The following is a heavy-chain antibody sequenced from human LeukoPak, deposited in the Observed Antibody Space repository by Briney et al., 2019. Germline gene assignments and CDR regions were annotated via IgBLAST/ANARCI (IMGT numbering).Heavy chain of an antibody. V-gene: IGHV3-49*04. Sequence: GGSLRLSCTASGFTFGDYAMSWVRQAPGKGLEWVGFIRSKAYGGTTEYAASVKGRFTISRDDSKSIAYLQMNSLKIEDTAVYYCTRGSMVRGVIIPFDPWGQGTLVTVSS. J-gene: IGHJ5*02. CDR2: IRSKAYGGTT. CDR3: TRGSMVRGVIIPFDP. CDR1: GFTFGDYA. D-gene: IGHD3-10*01.